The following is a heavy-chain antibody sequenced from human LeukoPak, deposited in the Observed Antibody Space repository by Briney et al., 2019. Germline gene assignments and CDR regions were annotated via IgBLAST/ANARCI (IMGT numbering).Heavy chain of an antibody. J-gene: IGHJ4*02. CDR1: GFTFNNYA. D-gene: IGHD2-2*01. V-gene: IGHV3-23*01. Sequence: GGSLRLSCAASGFTFNNYAMSWARQAPGKGLQWVSVISGSGGNTYYPESVKGRFTISRDNSKNTLYLQMNSLRAEDTATYYCAREGYSTSTSCYAGIDYWGQGTLVTVSS. CDR3: AREGYSTSTSCYAGIDY. CDR2: ISGSGGNT.